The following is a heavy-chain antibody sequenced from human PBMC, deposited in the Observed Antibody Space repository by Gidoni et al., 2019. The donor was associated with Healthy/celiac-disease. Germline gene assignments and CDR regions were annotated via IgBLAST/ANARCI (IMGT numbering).Heavy chain of an antibody. CDR3: ARSDYYDSSGYYYGAANAFDI. J-gene: IGHJ3*02. D-gene: IGHD3-22*01. V-gene: IGHV1-69*02. Sequence: QVQLVQSGAAVKKPGSSVKVSCKASGGTFSSYTISWGRQAPGQGLEWMGRISPILGIANYAQKFQGRVTITADKSTSTAYMELSSLRSEDTAVYYCARSDYYDSSGYYYGAANAFDIWGQGTMVTVSS. CDR2: ISPILGIA. CDR1: GGTFSSYT.